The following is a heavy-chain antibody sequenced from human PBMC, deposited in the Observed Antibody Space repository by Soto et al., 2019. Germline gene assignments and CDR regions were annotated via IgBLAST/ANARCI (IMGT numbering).Heavy chain of an antibody. D-gene: IGHD2-2*01. CDR3: AREPAGPDNWFDP. J-gene: IGHJ5*02. CDR1: GGTFSSYA. Sequence: VKVSCKASGGTFSSYAISWVRQAPGQGLEWMGGIIPIFGTANYAQKFQGRVTITADKSTSTAYMELSSLRSEDTAVYYCAREPAGPDNWFDPWGQGTLVTVSS. CDR2: IIPIFGTA. V-gene: IGHV1-69*06.